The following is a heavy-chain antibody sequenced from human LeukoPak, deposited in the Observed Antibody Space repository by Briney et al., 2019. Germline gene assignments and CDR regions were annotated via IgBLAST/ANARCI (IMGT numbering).Heavy chain of an antibody. CDR3: ARESYCSGGSCYSGRAFDI. CDR2: IKSDGSNT. J-gene: IGHJ3*02. Sequence: GGSLRLSCEASGFTFSSYWMHWVRQAPGKGLVWVSRIKSDGSNTYYADSVKGRFTISRDNAKNTLYLQMNSLRAEDTAVYYRARESYCSGGSCYSGRAFDIWGQGTMVTVSS. CDR1: GFTFSSYW. D-gene: IGHD2-15*01. V-gene: IGHV3-74*01.